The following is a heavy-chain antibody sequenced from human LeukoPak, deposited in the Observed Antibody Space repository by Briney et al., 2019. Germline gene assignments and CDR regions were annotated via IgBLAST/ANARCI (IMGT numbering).Heavy chain of an antibody. CDR1: GGTFSSYA. V-gene: IGHV1-69*05. CDR2: IIPIFGTA. J-gene: IGHJ4*02. CDR3: ARAEPRNGGNTPSPL. Sequence: SSVKVSCKASGGTFSSYAISWVRQAPGQGLEWMGGIIPIFGTANYAQKFQGRVTITTDESTSTAYMELSSLRSEDTAVYYCARAEPRNGGNTPSPLWGQGTLVTVSS. D-gene: IGHD4-23*01.